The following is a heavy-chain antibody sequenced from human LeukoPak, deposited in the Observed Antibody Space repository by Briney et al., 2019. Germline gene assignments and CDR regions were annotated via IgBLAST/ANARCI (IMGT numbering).Heavy chain of an antibody. CDR2: IYTSGST. D-gene: IGHD3-3*01. Sequence: TPSETLSLTCTVSGGSISSGSYYWSWIRQPAGKGLEWIGRIYTSGSTNYNPSLKSRVTISVDTSKNQFSLKLSSVTAAETGVYNCARDLVYYDFWSSPRAGWFDPWGQGTLVTVSS. V-gene: IGHV4-61*02. CDR1: GGSISSGSYY. J-gene: IGHJ5*02. CDR3: ARDLVYYDFWSSPRAGWFDP.